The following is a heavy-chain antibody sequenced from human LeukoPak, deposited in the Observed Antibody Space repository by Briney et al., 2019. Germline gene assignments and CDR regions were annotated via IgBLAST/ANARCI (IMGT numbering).Heavy chain of an antibody. J-gene: IGHJ4*02. D-gene: IGHD4-11*01. CDR2: INPNSGGT. CDR1: GYTFTGYY. CDR3: ARDSMTTYSFDY. Sequence: ASVKVSCKASGYTFTGYYMHWVRQAPGQGLEWMGWINPNSGGTNYAQKFQGRVTMTRDTSISTAYMELSRLRSDDTAVYYCARDSMTTYSFDYWGQGTLVTVSS. V-gene: IGHV1-2*02.